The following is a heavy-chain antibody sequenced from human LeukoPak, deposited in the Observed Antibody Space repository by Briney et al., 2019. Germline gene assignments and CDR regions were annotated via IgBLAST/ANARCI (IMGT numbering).Heavy chain of an antibody. CDR2: INHSGTT. J-gene: IGHJ5*02. CDR3: ARHSSDGTETLDWFDP. V-gene: IGHV4-34*01. D-gene: IGHD6-13*01. CDR1: GGSFSAYY. Sequence: SETLSLTCAVYGGSFSAYYWSWIRQPPGKGLEWMGEINHSGTTNYNPSLKSRVTISVDTSNNQFSLKLSSVTAADTAVYYCARHSSDGTETLDWFDPWGQGTLVTVSS.